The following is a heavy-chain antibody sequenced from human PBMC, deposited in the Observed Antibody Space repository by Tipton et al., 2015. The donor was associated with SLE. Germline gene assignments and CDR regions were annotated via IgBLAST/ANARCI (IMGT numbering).Heavy chain of an antibody. J-gene: IGHJ5*02. V-gene: IGHV3-21*03. D-gene: IGHD5-18*01. Sequence: SLRLSCAASGFTFSSYSMSWVRQAPGKGLEWVSSISSSSTYIYYADSVKGRFTISRDIAKNSLYLQMNSLRAEDTAVYYCARGGFGSAWFDPWGQGTLVTVPS. CDR2: ISSSSTYI. CDR3: ARGGFGSAWFDP. CDR1: GFTFSSYS.